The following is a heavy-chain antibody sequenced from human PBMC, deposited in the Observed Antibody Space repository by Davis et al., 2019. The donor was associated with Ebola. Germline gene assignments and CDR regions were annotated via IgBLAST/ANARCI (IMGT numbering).Heavy chain of an antibody. CDR1: GFTFSIYS. D-gene: IGHD2-21*02. V-gene: IGHV3-21*01. CDR3: AKDTANIWFDV. CDR2: ISSGSDYI. J-gene: IGHJ3*01. Sequence: GGSLRLSCAASGFTFSIYSINWVRQAPGKGLEWVASISSGSDYIYYADSVKGRFTVSRDNAKNSLYLQMNSLRAEDTAVYYCAKDTANIWFDVWGQGTMVTVSS.